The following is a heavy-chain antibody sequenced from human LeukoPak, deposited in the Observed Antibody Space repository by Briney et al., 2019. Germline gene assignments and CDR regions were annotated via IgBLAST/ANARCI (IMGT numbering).Heavy chain of an antibody. CDR3: ARGDYDFWSGNWRFDT. Sequence: SETLSLTCLVSGEPISSYYWSWIRQAPGRGPEYIGNVYYNGNTNYNPSLKSRVAISVDASKNQFSLKVDSVTTADTAVYYCARGDYDFWSGNWRFDTWGQGTLVAVSS. D-gene: IGHD3-3*01. V-gene: IGHV4-59*01. CDR2: VYYNGNT. J-gene: IGHJ4*02. CDR1: GEPISSYY.